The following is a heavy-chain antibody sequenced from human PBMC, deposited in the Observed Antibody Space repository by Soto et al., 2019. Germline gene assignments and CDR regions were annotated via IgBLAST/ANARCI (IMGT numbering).Heavy chain of an antibody. CDR2: IYYSGST. CDR1: GGSVSTGVHY. Sequence: QVQLQESGPGLVKPSETLSPTCTVSVSGGSVSTGVHYWSWIRQPPGKGLEWIGYIYYSGSTNYNPSLKSRVTISVDTSKNQFSLKLTSVTAADTAVYYCARGYYTSWYWFDRWGRGTLVTVSS. J-gene: IGHJ2*01. V-gene: IGHV4-61*08. CDR3: ARGYYTSWYWFDR. D-gene: IGHD6-13*01.